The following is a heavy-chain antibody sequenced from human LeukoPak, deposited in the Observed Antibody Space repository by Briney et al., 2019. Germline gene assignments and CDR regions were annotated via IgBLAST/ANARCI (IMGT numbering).Heavy chain of an antibody. CDR1: GGSISSYY. V-gene: IGHV4-59*01. J-gene: IGHJ3*02. D-gene: IGHD3-22*01. CDR2: IYYSGST. Sequence: SETLSLTCTVSGGSISSYYWSWIRQPPGKGLEWIGYIYYSGSTNYNPSLKSRVTISVDTSKNQFSLKLSSVTAADTAVYYCARDQGKEYYYDSSGSGDAFDIWGQGTMVTVSS. CDR3: ARDQGKEYYYDSSGSGDAFDI.